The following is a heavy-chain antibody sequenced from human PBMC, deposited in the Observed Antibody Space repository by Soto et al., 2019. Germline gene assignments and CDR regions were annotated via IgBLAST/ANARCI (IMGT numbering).Heavy chain of an antibody. Sequence: GGSLRLSCAASGFTFSTYSMNWVRQAPGKGLEWVSYISSSSSFIYYADSVKGRFTISRDNAKNSLYLQMNSLRAEDTAVYYCARDRLVDYGMGVWGQGTTVTVSS. V-gene: IGHV3-21*01. CDR2: ISSSSSFI. CDR3: ARDRLVDYGMGV. CDR1: GFTFSTYS. D-gene: IGHD3-9*01. J-gene: IGHJ6*02.